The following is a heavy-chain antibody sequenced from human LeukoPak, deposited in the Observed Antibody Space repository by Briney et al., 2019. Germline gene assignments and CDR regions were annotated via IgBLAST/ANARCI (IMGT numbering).Heavy chain of an antibody. Sequence: GGSLRLSCAASGFTFSSYSMNWVRQAPGKGLEWVSSISSSSSYIYYADSVKGRFTISRDNAKNSLYLQMNSLRAEDTAVYYCARDGSSGSQCGDYWGQGTLVTVSS. D-gene: IGHD6-19*01. CDR3: ARDGSSGSQCGDY. CDR2: ISSSSSYI. J-gene: IGHJ4*02. V-gene: IGHV3-21*01. CDR1: GFTFSSYS.